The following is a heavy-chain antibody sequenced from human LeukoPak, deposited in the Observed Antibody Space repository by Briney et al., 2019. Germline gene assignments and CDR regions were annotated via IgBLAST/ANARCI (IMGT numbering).Heavy chain of an antibody. CDR3: AKTGPPFNYYGSGSYFGYFDY. J-gene: IGHJ4*02. CDR2: IRYDGSNK. CDR1: GFTFSSYA. V-gene: IGHV3-30*02. Sequence: GGSLRLSCAASGFTFSSYAMHWVRQAPGKGLEWVAFIRYDGSNKYYADSVKGRFTISRDNSKNTLYLQMNSLRAEDTAVYYCAKTGPPFNYYGSGSYFGYFDYWGQGTLVTVSS. D-gene: IGHD3-10*01.